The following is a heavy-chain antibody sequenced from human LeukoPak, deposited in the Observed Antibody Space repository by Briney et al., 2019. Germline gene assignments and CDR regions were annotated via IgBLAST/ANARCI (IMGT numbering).Heavy chain of an antibody. CDR2: ISSSSSYI. CDR1: GFTFSDYY. CDR3: ARGQHIVVVTALPDYYYGMDV. Sequence: GGSLRLSCAASGFTFSDYYMSWIRQAPGKGLEWVSSISSSSSYIYYADSVKGRFTISRDNAKNSLYLQMNSLRAEDTAVYYCARGQHIVVVTALPDYYYGMDVWGQGTTVTVSS. D-gene: IGHD2-21*02. J-gene: IGHJ6*02. V-gene: IGHV3-11*06.